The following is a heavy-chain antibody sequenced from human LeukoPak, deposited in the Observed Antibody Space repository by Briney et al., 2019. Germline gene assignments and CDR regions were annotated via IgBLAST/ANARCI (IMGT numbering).Heavy chain of an antibody. J-gene: IGHJ4*02. CDR1: GLTFSASL. Sequence: HPGGSLRPSCAVSGLTFSASLMRWVRRAPARGLEWVSAIGGTGSNTYYANSVNGRFTVSRDNSKNTLYLQMSSLRAEDTAVYYCTVEKRTSVPYGGYWGQGTLVTVSS. CDR2: IGGTGSNT. V-gene: IGHV3-23*01. CDR3: TVEKRTSVPYGGY. D-gene: IGHD4-11*01.